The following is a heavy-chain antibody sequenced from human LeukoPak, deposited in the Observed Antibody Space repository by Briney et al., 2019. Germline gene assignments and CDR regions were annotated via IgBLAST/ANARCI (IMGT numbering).Heavy chain of an antibody. CDR1: GFTFSTYW. Sequence: PGGSLRLSCAASGFTFSTYWMTWVRQAPGKGLEWVAVISYDGSNKYYADSVKGRFTISRDNSKNTLYLQMNSLRAEDTAVYYCAREYEQWLVVMGPFDYWGQGTLVTVSS. J-gene: IGHJ4*02. CDR3: AREYEQWLVVMGPFDY. D-gene: IGHD6-19*01. CDR2: ISYDGSNK. V-gene: IGHV3-30*03.